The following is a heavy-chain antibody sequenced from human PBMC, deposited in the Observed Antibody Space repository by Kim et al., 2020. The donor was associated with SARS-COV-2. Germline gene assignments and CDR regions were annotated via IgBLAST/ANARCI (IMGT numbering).Heavy chain of an antibody. D-gene: IGHD3-3*01. Sequence: GGSLRLSCAASGFTFSSYEMNWVRQAPGKGLEWVSYISSSGSTIYYADSVKGRFTISRDNAKNSLYLQMNSLRAEDTAVYYCARAYYDFWSGIDAFDIWGQGTMVTVSS. CDR1: GFTFSSYE. CDR2: ISSSGSTI. CDR3: ARAYYDFWSGIDAFDI. V-gene: IGHV3-48*03. J-gene: IGHJ3*02.